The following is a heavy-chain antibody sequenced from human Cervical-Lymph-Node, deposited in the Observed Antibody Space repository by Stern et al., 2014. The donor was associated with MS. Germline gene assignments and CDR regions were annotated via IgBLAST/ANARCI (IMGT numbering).Heavy chain of an antibody. J-gene: IGHJ5*02. V-gene: IGHV1-69*18. CDR2: IIPMFGTS. CDR3: ARDPGAYGGA. CDR1: GDTFRNYA. Sequence: QVQLVQSGAEVKMPGSSVKVSCKASGDTFRNYAVSWVRQAPGQGLEWMGRIIPMFGTSSYSQNFQDRVTIPADASANTAYMELRGLTSDDTALYYCARDPGAYGGAWGQGTLLTVSS. D-gene: IGHD3-16*01.